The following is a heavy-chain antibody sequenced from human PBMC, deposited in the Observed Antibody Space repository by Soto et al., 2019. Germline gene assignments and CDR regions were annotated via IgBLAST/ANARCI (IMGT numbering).Heavy chain of an antibody. V-gene: IGHV4-59*01. D-gene: IGHD3-10*02. CDR3: ASMIGDPVLSFDS. Sequence: QVQLQESGPGLVKPSETLSLTCTVSGGSISSYYWSWIRQPPGKGLEWIGFIFYSGSTSYNPSLKSGVTISIDTSEYQLSLKLNSVTAADTAVYYCASMIGDPVLSFDSWGQGTLVAVSS. J-gene: IGHJ5*01. CDR1: GGSISSYY. CDR2: IFYSGST.